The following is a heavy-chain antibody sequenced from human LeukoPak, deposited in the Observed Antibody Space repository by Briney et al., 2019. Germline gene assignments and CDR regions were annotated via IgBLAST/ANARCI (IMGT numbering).Heavy chain of an antibody. CDR3: AQQVGYCSSGSCYFTY. J-gene: IGHJ1*01. V-gene: IGHV3-23*01. CDR1: GFTFSSYW. CDR2: ISSSGGST. Sequence: GGSLGLSCAASGFTFSSYWMNWARQAPGKGLEWVSAISSSGGSTYYADSVKGRFTVSRDNSKNTLYLQMNSLRAEDAAVYYCAQQVGYCSSGSCYFTYWGQGTLVTVSS. D-gene: IGHD2-15*01.